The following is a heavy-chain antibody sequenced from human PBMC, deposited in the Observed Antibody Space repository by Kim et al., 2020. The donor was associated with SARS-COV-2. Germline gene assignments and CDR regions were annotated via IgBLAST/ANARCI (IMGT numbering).Heavy chain of an antibody. Sequence: NDNPSLKNRVTTSVDKSKNQFSLPLTSVAAADTAVYKCARHSLEDTSRFDFWGQGTLVTVSS. CDR3: ARHSLEDTSRFDF. J-gene: IGHJ4*02. V-gene: IGHV4-59*08.